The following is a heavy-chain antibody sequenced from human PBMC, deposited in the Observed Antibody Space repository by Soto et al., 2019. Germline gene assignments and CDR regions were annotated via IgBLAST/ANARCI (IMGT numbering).Heavy chain of an antibody. CDR1: GFTFDDYA. CDR3: AKDIVSMVYASTAFDY. CDR2: ISWNSGSI. J-gene: IGHJ4*02. D-gene: IGHD2-8*01. Sequence: GGSLRLSCAASGFTFDDYAMHWVRQAPGKGLEWVSGISWNSGSIGYADSVKGRFTISRDNAKNSLYLQMNSLRAEDTALYYCAKDIVSMVYASTAFDYWGQGTLVTVSS. V-gene: IGHV3-9*01.